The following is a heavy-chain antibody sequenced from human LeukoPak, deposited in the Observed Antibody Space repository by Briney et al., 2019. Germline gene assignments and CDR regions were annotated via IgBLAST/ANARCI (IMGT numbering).Heavy chain of an antibody. V-gene: IGHV3-48*03. CDR2: ISSSGSTI. CDR1: GFTFSSYE. Sequence: GGSLRLSCAASGFTFSSYEMNWVRQAPGKGLEWISYISSSGSTIYYADSVKGRFTISRDNAKNSLYLQMNSLRAEDTAVYYCARDLLLWLSIWGQGTLVTVSS. CDR3: ARDLLLWLSI. D-gene: IGHD2-21*01. J-gene: IGHJ4*02.